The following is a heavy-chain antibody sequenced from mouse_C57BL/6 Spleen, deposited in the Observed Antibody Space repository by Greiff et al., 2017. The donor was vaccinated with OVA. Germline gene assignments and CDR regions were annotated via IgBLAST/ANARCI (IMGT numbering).Heavy chain of an antibody. D-gene: IGHD2-5*01. V-gene: IGHV1-50*01. J-gene: IGHJ1*03. CDR1: GYTFTSYW. CDR3: ARDYSNYVGYFDV. CDR2: IDPSDSYT. Sequence: QVQLQQPGAELVKPGASVKLSCKASGYTFTSYWMQWVKQRPGQGLEWIGEIDPSDSYTNYNQKFKGQATLTVDPSSSTAYMQLSSLTSEDSAVYYCARDYSNYVGYFDVWGTGTTVTVSS.